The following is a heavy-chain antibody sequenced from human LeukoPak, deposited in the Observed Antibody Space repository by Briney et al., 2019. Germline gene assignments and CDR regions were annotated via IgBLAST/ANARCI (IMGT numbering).Heavy chain of an antibody. CDR1: GFTFGRHT. CDR2: LSKSSEYV. D-gene: IGHD6-19*01. V-gene: IGHV3-21*03. CDR3: ARNPVAGMSWYFDL. Sequence: GGSLRLSCVGSGFTFGRHTMNWVRQAPGKGLEWVSSLSKSSEYVKYVDSVEGRFSMSREDARTSVYLQMHNLRAEDTAVYYCARNPVAGMSWYFDLWGRGTQVTVSS. J-gene: IGHJ2*01.